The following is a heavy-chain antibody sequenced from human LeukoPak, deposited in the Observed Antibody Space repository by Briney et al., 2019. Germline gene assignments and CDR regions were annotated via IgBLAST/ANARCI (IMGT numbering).Heavy chain of an antibody. CDR1: GGSITSYY. D-gene: IGHD2-8*01. V-gene: IGHV4-4*07. J-gene: IGHJ4*02. CDR3: TRDGNGRENFDK. CDR2: IYSGGST. Sequence: SETLSLTCAVSGGSITSYYWNWIRQPAGKGLEWIGRIYSGGSTNYNPSLKSRVSISLDTSKNQFSLTLTSVTAADKAMYYCTRDGNGRENFDKWGRGTLVTVSS.